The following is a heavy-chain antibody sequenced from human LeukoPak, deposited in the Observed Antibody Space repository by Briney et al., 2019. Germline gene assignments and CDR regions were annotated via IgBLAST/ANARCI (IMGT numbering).Heavy chain of an antibody. Sequence: ASVRVSRQASGYTFTSSGISWVRQAPGQGLEWMGWISAYSGDTDFPEKLQGRVTMTTDPSTSTVYMELRSLRSDDTAVYYCAGTTYSGSYSDYWGQGTLVTVSA. J-gene: IGHJ4*02. CDR2: ISAYSGDT. CDR1: GYTFTSSG. V-gene: IGHV1-18*01. CDR3: AGTTYSGSYSDY. D-gene: IGHD1-26*01.